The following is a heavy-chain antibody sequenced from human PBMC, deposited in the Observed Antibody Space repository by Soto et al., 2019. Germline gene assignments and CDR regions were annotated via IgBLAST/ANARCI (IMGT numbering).Heavy chain of an antibody. J-gene: IGHJ3*02. CDR3: ARSLFPDAAGSDAFDI. D-gene: IGHD3-10*01. CDR2: IIPIFGTA. V-gene: IGHV1-69*01. Sequence: QVQLVQSGAEVKKSGSSVKVSCKASGGTFSSYAISWVRQAPGQGLEWMGGIIPIFGTANYAQKFQGRVTITADESTSTAYMELSSLRSEDTAVYYCARSLFPDAAGSDAFDIWGQGTMVTVSS. CDR1: GGTFSSYA.